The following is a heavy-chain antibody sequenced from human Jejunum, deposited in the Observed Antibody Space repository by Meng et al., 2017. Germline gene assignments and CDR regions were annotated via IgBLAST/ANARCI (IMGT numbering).Heavy chain of an antibody. CDR1: GDSIRGYY. Sequence: SETLSLTCSVSGDSIRGYYWSWIRQPPGKGLEWIGHIYSSGTTNYNPSLKSRVTISVDTSKNQVFLNLKSVTAADTAVYYCARDFGMASRFDPWGQGTLVTVSS. D-gene: IGHD5-24*01. V-gene: IGHV4-59*01. CDR2: IYSSGTT. CDR3: ARDFGMASRFDP. J-gene: IGHJ5*02.